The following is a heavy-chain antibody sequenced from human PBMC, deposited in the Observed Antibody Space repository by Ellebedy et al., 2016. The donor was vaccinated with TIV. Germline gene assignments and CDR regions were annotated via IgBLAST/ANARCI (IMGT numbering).Heavy chain of an antibody. J-gene: IGHJ3*02. V-gene: IGHV4-30-4*01. D-gene: IGHD2-15*01. Sequence: MPSETLSLTCTVSGGSISSGDYYWSWIRQPPGKGLEWIGYIYYSGSTYYNPSLKSRVTISVDTSKNQFSLKLSSVTAADTAVYYCARGGGSWQAFDIWGQGTMVTVSS. CDR3: ARGGGSWQAFDI. CDR1: GGSISSGDYY. CDR2: IYYSGST.